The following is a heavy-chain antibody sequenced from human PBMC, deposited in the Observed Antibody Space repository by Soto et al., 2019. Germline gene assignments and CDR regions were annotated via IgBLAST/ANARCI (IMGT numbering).Heavy chain of an antibody. CDR1: GYSLNELC. V-gene: IGHV1-24*01. CDR2: VDPEESKM. CDR3: ATDLGVALAPLSILYFQQ. D-gene: IGHD3-10*01. J-gene: IGHJ1*01. Sequence: ASVKVSCKVSGYSLNELCMHWVRQPPGKGLEWIGGVDPEESKMIYEQNFQGRVTMTEDTSTDTAYMELNSLTSEDTAIYYCATDLGVALAPLSILYFQQWGQGTVVTVSS.